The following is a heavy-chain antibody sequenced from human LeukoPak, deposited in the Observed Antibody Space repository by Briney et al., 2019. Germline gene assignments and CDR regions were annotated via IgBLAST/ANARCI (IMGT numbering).Heavy chain of an antibody. D-gene: IGHD4-23*01. J-gene: IGHJ4*02. CDR3: ASQNDYGGNCFFEY. Sequence: GGSLRLSCAASGFTFSSYWMSWVRQAPGKGLEWVANIKQDGSEKYYVDSVKGRFTISRDNAKSSLYLHMNSLRAEDTAVYYCASQNDYGGNCFFEYWGQGTLVTVSS. V-gene: IGHV3-7*01. CDR1: GFTFSSYW. CDR2: IKQDGSEK.